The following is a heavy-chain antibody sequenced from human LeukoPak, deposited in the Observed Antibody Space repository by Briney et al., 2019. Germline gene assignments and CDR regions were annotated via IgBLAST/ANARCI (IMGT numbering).Heavy chain of an antibody. J-gene: IGHJ4*02. D-gene: IGHD4-17*01. CDR2: INPNSGGT. V-gene: IGHV1-2*02. Sequence: GASVRLSRKASGYTFTGYYMHWVRQAPGQGLEWMGWINPNSGGTNYAQKFQGRVTMTRDTSISTAYMELTRLRSDDTAVYYCARDNGDYWFDYWGQGTVDADSS. CDR1: GYTFTGYY. CDR3: ARDNGDYWFDY.